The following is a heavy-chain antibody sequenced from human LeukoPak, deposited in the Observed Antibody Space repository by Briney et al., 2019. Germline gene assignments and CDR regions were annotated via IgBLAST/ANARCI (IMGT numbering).Heavy chain of an antibody. D-gene: IGHD5-24*01. CDR3: ARKMATTRGYFDY. Sequence: PSETLSLTCAVYGGSFSGHYWSWIRQPPGKGLEWIGEINHSGSTNYNPSLKSRVTISVDTSKNQFSLKLSSVTAADTAVYYCARKMATTRGYFDYWGQGTLVTVSS. CDR2: INHSGST. J-gene: IGHJ4*02. V-gene: IGHV4-34*01. CDR1: GGSFSGHY.